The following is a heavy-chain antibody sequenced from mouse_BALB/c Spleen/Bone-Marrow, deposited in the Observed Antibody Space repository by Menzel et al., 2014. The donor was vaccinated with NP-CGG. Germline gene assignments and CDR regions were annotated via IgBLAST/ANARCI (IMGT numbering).Heavy chain of an antibody. V-gene: IGHV1S81*02. Sequence: VQLQQSGVELVRPGVSVKLSCKASGYTFXSYWMHWIKQRPEQGLERIGEINPTNGSTNYNEEFKTKATLTVDKSSSTAYMQLSSLTSEDSAVYYCASGLWYFDVWGAGTTVTVSS. CDR1: GYTFXSYW. D-gene: IGHD3-1*01. CDR3: ASGLWYFDV. J-gene: IGHJ1*01. CDR2: INPTNGST.